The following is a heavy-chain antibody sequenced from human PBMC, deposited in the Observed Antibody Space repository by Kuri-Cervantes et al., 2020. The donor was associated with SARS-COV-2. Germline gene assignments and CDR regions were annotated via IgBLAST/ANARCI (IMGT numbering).Heavy chain of an antibody. Sequence: GSLRLSCAVYGGSFSGYYWSWIRQPPGKGLEWIGEINHSGSTNYNPSLKSRVTISVDTSKNQFSLKLSSVTAADTAVYYCARAAFGGVIDLGGQGTLVTVSS. CDR1: GGSFSGYY. CDR3: ARAAFGGVIDL. J-gene: IGHJ4*02. V-gene: IGHV4-34*01. D-gene: IGHD3-16*02. CDR2: INHSGST.